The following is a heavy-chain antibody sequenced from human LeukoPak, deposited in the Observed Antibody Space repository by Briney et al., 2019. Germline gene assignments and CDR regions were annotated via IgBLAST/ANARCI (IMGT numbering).Heavy chain of an antibody. CDR1: GFTFSSYW. V-gene: IGHV3-74*01. J-gene: IGHJ5*02. Sequence: GGSLRLSCAVSGFTFSSYWMHWVRQAPGKGLVWVSRIDRDGSRINYADSVKGRFTISRDNGKNTLFLQMNSLSTEDTAVYYCAKDSGIAVAVGYSWLDPWGQGTLVIVSS. CDR2: IDRDGSRI. D-gene: IGHD6-13*01. CDR3: AKDSGIAVAVGYSWLDP.